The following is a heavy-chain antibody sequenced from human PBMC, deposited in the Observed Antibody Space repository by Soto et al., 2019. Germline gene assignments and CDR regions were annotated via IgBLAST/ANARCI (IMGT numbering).Heavy chain of an antibody. D-gene: IGHD2-21*01. CDR3: AKDPTPVVVRRGWFDP. V-gene: IGHV3-23*01. Sequence: PWGSLRLSCAASGFTFSSYAMSWVRQAPGKGLEWVSAISGSGGSTYYADSVKGRFTISRDNSKNTLYLQMNSLRAEDTAVYYCAKDPTPVVVRRGWFDPWGKGTPVTVSS. CDR2: ISGSGGST. CDR1: GFTFSSYA. J-gene: IGHJ5*02.